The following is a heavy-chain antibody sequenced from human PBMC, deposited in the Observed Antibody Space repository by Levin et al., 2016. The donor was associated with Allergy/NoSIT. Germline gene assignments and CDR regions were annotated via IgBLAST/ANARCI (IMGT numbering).Heavy chain of an antibody. V-gene: IGHV3-21*01. D-gene: IGHD6-19*01. CDR1: GFTFRNYA. J-gene: IGHJ4*02. CDR3: ATEGGAVAGI. CDR2: TSSNGADT. Sequence: GESLKISCAASGFTFRNYAMTWVRQAPGKGLEWVSCTSSNGADTYYADSVRGRFTISRDSGKDSLYLRMDSLRDEDTAVYYCATEGGAVAGIWGQGTLVTVSS.